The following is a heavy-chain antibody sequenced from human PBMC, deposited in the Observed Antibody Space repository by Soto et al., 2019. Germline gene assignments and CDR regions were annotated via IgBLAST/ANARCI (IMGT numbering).Heavy chain of an antibody. D-gene: IGHD6-19*01. Sequence: GASVKVSCKVSGYTFTDYYADWVRQAPGQGLEWMGWINPNTGGTNFAQKFQGRVTMTSDTPISTAYMELSSLTSDDTAVYYCARDTGAGMRWFFDSWGQGTLVTVSS. J-gene: IGHJ4*02. CDR2: INPNTGGT. CDR1: GYTFTDYY. CDR3: ARDTGAGMRWFFDS. V-gene: IGHV1-2*02.